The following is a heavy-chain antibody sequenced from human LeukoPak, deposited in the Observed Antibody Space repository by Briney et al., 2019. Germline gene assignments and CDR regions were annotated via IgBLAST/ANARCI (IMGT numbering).Heavy chain of an antibody. V-gene: IGHV3-53*01. J-gene: IGHJ6*03. CDR1: GFTVSSNY. D-gene: IGHD3-16*01. CDR2: IYSGGST. CDR3: TTDRVEYKGGMEANYYYYYYMDV. Sequence: GGSLRLSCAASGFTVSSNYMSWVRQAPGKGLESVSVIYSGGSTYYADSVKGRFTITRDDSKNIAYLQMNSLKTEDTAVYYCTTDRVEYKGGMEANYYYYYYMDVWGKGTTVTISS.